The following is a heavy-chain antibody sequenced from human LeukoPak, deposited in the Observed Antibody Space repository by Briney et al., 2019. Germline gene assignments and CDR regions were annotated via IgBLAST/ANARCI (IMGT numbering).Heavy chain of an antibody. J-gene: IGHJ4*02. Sequence: GGSLRLSCAASGFTSSSYAMSWVRQASGKGLEWVSAISGSGGSTYYADSVKGRFTISRDNSKNTLYLEMHSLRAEDTAVYYCAKEFYDSSGYRIPFFDYWGQGTLVTVSS. CDR2: ISGSGGST. V-gene: IGHV3-23*01. CDR3: AKEFYDSSGYRIPFFDY. D-gene: IGHD3-22*01. CDR1: GFTSSSYA.